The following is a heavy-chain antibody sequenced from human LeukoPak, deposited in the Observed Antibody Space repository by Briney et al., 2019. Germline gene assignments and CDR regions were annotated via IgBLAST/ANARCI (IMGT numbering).Heavy chain of an antibody. CDR2: IHYDGSKN. Sequence: GGSLRLSCAASGFTFITYGMRWVRQVPGMWLEWLAFIHYDGSKNYYADSVKGRFTISRDNSKNTLYLQMSSLRPEDTAVYYCAKAHTASLSRGYLDYWGQGTLVTVSS. D-gene: IGHD3-16*01. J-gene: IGHJ4*02. V-gene: IGHV3-30*02. CDR3: AKAHTASLSRGYLDY. CDR1: GFTFITYG.